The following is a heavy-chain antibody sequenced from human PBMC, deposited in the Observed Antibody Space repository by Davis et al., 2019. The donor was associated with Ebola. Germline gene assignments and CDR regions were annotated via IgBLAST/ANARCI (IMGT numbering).Heavy chain of an antibody. V-gene: IGHV4-34*01. CDR1: GGSFSGYY. CDR2: INHSGST. J-gene: IGHJ4*02. Sequence: MPSETLSLTCAVYGGSFSGYYWSWIRQPPGKGLEWIGEINHSGSTNYNPSLKSRVTISLDTSKNQFSLKLSSVTAADTAVYYCARAYDYIWGSYRFSASYFDYWGQGTLVTVSS. D-gene: IGHD3-16*02. CDR3: ARAYDYIWGSYRFSASYFDY.